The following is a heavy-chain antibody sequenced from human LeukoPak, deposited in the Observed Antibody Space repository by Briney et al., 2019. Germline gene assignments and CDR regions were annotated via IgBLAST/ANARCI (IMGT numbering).Heavy chain of an antibody. Sequence: SETLSLTCTVAGASISSYYWSWIRQPPGKWLEWLGYIYYSVSTNYNPSLKTRVTISVVTSKNQFSLKLRYVTAADTAVYYCARTDSYYDTSGYWHYYFDYWGQGTLVTVSS. D-gene: IGHD3-22*01. J-gene: IGHJ4*02. CDR1: GASISSYY. V-gene: IGHV4-59*01. CDR2: IYYSVST. CDR3: ARTDSYYDTSGYWHYYFDY.